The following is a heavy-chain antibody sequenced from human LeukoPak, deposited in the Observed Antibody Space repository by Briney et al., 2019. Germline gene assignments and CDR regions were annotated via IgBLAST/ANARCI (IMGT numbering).Heavy chain of an antibody. J-gene: IGHJ3*02. CDR1: GYTFTGYY. CDR2: INPNSGGT. CDR3: ARGGGDSSGYYSDAFDI. V-gene: IGHV1-2*04. Sequence: ASVKVSCKASGYTFTGYYMHWVRQAPGQGLEWMGWINPNSGGTNYAQKFQGWVTMTRDTSISTAYMELSRLRSDDTAVYYCARGGGDSSGYYSDAFDIWGQGTMVTVSS. D-gene: IGHD3-22*01.